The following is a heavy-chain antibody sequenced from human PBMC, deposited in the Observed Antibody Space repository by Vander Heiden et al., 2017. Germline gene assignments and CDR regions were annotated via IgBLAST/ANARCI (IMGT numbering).Heavy chain of an antibody. D-gene: IGHD3-3*01. CDR2: ISYDGRHT. J-gene: IGHJ4*02. V-gene: IGHV3-30*18. CDR1: GFHFNDYG. CDR3: AKDMGTYYDFWSGYFDS. Sequence: QVQLVESGGGVVQPGKSWRLSCPASGFHFNDYGMHWVRQAPGGGLEWVAVISYDGRHTNYVDSVKGRFTISRDNSKNTLTLQMNSLRVEDTAVYYCAKDMGTYYDFWSGYFDSWGQGSLVSVSS.